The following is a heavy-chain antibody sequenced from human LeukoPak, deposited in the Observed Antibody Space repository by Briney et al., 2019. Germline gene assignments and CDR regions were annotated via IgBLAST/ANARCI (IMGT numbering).Heavy chain of an antibody. V-gene: IGHV3-21*06. J-gene: IGHJ4*02. Sequence: GGSLRLSCAASGFTFSTFAMHWVRLSPGKGLEWVSSITGSGPYMLYADSVKHRFAISRDNTKNLLYLEMYSLRAEDTAMYFCVRDVGAVRGEVYFDYWGQGTLVTVSS. CDR2: ITGSGPYM. CDR1: GFTFSTFA. CDR3: VRDVGAVRGEVYFDY. D-gene: IGHD3-10*01.